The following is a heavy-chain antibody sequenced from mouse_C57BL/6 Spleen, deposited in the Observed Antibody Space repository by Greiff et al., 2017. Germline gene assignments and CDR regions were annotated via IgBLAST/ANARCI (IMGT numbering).Heavy chain of an antibody. CDR3: ARLDGYYPGAMDY. CDR2: INPNNGGT. J-gene: IGHJ4*01. D-gene: IGHD2-3*01. V-gene: IGHV1-26*01. Sequence: EVQLQQSGPELVKPGASVKISCKASGYTFTDYYMNWVQQSHGKSLEWIGDINPNNGGTSYNQKFKGKATLTVDKSSSTAYMELRSLTSEDSAVYYCARLDGYYPGAMDYWGQGTSVTVSS. CDR1: GYTFTDYY.